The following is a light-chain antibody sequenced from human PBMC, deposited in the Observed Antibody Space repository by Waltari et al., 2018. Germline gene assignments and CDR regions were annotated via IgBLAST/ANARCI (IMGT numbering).Light chain of an antibody. V-gene: IGLV2-23*01. Sequence: QSALTQPASVSGSPGQSITISCTGTSSDVGSSNRVSWYQQHPGKGPKILIYEGTQRLSGVSDRFSGSKSGNTAPLTLSGLQPEDEADYYCCAHAGGGTHYAFGTGTKVTVL. CDR1: SSDVGSSNR. CDR3: CAHAGGGTHYA. J-gene: IGLJ1*01. CDR2: EGT.